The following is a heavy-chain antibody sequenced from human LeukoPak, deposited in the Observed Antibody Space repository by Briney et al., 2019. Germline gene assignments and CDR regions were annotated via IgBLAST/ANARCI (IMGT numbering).Heavy chain of an antibody. V-gene: IGHV4-59*01. CDR1: GGSLRTYY. Sequence: SETLSLTCTVSGGSLRTYYWNWIRQPPGKGLWWSGYIYYSGSTNYNPSLTGRVTISVDTSKNQFSLKLSSVTAADTAVYYCAREYNYYDSSGWDAFEIWGQGTMVTVSS. CDR3: AREYNYYDSSGWDAFEI. D-gene: IGHD3-22*01. J-gene: IGHJ3*02. CDR2: IYYSGST.